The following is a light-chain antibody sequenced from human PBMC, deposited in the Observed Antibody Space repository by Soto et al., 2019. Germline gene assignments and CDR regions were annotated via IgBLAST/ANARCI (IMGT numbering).Light chain of an antibody. Sequence: SQLSSVCGTPVQSNNISCTTSNIDVDAYKYISWYRQHPGEAPKIIIYEVSNRPSGISNRFSGSKSGNTASLTISGLQTEDEAEYFSSTYTDKTYGFGSGTTVTVL. CDR3: STYTDKTYG. CDR2: EVS. V-gene: IGLV2-14*01. CDR1: NIDVDAYKY. J-gene: IGLJ1*01.